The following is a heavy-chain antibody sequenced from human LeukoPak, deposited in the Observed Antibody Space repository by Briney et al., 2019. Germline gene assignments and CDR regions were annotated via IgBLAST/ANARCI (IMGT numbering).Heavy chain of an antibody. CDR1: GFTFSSYA. J-gene: IGHJ4*02. CDR2: ISSSSSYI. V-gene: IGHV3-21*01. Sequence: GGSLRLSCAASGFTFSSYAMNWVRQAPGKGLEWVSSISSSSSYIYYADSVKGRFTISRDNAKNSLYLQMNSLRAEDTAVYYCSREAYDCSSTSCYVDYWGQGPLVTVSS. CDR3: SREAYDCSSTSCYVDY. D-gene: IGHD2-2*01.